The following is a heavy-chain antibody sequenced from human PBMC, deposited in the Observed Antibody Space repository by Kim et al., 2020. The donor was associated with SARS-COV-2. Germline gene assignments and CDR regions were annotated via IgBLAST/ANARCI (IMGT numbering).Heavy chain of an antibody. CDR3: LGIAVSDSPGDFDY. CDR2: ISYDGSNK. V-gene: IGHV3-30*04. Sequence: GGSLRLSCAASGFTFSSYAMHWVRQAPGKGLEWVAVISYDGSNKYYADSVKGRFTISRYNSKNTLYLQMNSLRAEDTAVYYCLGIAVSDSPGDFDYWGQG. D-gene: IGHD6-19*01. J-gene: IGHJ4*02. CDR1: GFTFSSYA.